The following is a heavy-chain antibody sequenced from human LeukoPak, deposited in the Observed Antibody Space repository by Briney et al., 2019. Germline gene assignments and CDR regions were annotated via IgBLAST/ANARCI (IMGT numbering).Heavy chain of an antibody. J-gene: IGHJ6*03. CDR1: GGSISSYY. CDR2: IYTSGST. D-gene: IGHD6-19*01. CDR3: ARLIAVAGKNPRNYYYYMDV. Sequence: SETLSLTCTVSGGSISSYYWSWIRQPAGKGLEWIGRIYTSGSTNYNPSLKSRVTISVDTSKNQFSLKLSSVTAADTAVYYCARLIAVAGKNPRNYYYYMDVWGKGTTVTVSS. V-gene: IGHV4-4*07.